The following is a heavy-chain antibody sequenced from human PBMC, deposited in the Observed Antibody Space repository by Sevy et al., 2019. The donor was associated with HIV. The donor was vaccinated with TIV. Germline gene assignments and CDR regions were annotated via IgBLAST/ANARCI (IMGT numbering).Heavy chain of an antibody. CDR3: ARGAAMVEYYFDY. CDR1: GGTFSSYA. J-gene: IGHJ4*02. CDR2: IIPIFGTA. V-gene: IGHV1-69*05. Sequence: ASVKVSCKASGGTFSSYAISWVRQAPGQGLEWMGRIIPIFGTANYAQKFQGRVTITRDESTSTAYMELSSLRSEDTAVYYCARGAAMVEYYFDYWGQGTLVTVSS. D-gene: IGHD5-18*01.